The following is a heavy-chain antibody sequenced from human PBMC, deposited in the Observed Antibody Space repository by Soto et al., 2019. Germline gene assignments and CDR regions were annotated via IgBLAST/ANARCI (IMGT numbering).Heavy chain of an antibody. CDR2: INHSGST. CDR1: GGSFSGYY. J-gene: IGHJ6*02. V-gene: IGHV4-34*01. Sequence: LSLTCAVYGGSFSGYYWSWIRQPPGKGLEWIGEINHSGSTNYNPSLKSRVTISVDTSKNQFSLKLSSVTAADTAVYYCARGITIFGVTGYGMDVWGQGTTVTVSS. D-gene: IGHD3-3*01. CDR3: ARGITIFGVTGYGMDV.